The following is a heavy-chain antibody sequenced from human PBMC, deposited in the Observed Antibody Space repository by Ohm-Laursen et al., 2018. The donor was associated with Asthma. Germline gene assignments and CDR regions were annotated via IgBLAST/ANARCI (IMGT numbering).Heavy chain of an antibody. V-gene: IGHV4-4*02. J-gene: IGHJ4*02. CDR2: ISHSGAA. D-gene: IGHD6-19*01. CDR3: ARSIGWYSLDL. CDR1: GGYIYNHW. Sequence: GTLSLTCALSGGYIYNHWWSWVRQPPGKGLEWIAEISHSGAASFNPSLTSRVTISLDKSKTHFSLELTSVTAADTAVYYCARSIGWYSLDLWGQGTLVTVSS.